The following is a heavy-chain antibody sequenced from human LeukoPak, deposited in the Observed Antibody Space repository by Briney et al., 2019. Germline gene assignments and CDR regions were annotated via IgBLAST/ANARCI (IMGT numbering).Heavy chain of an antibody. CDR1: GFTFNIYT. J-gene: IGHJ5*02. CDR3: ARDPDCSSTSCYTATGFDP. D-gene: IGHD2-2*02. CDR2: ISYDGSSK. V-gene: IGHV3-30-3*01. Sequence: GGSLRLSCAASGFTFNIYTMHWVRQAPGKGLEWVAVISYDGSSKYYADSVKGRFTISRDNSKNTLYLQMNSLRAEDTAVYYCARDPDCSSTSCYTATGFDPWGQGTLVTVSS.